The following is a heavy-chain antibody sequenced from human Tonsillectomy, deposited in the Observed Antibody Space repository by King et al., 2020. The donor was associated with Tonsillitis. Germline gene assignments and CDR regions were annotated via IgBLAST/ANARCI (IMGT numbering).Heavy chain of an antibody. V-gene: IGHV3-48*02. D-gene: IGHD2-15*01. J-gene: IGHJ4*02. CDR2: ISSSSSAI. CDR3: ARGWGCSGGSCYEDY. CDR1: GFTFXSYS. Sequence: VQLVESGGXLVXPGGSXXXXCXASGFTFXSYSMNWXXQAPGKGLEWVSYISSSSSAIYYADSVKGRFTISRDNAKNSLYLQMNSLRDEDTAVYYCARGWGCSGGSCYEDYWGQGTLVTVSS.